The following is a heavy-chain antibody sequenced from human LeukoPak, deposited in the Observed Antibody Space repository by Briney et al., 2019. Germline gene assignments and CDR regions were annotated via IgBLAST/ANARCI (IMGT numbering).Heavy chain of an antibody. CDR3: ARESPLGHYFDY. D-gene: IGHD3-16*01. V-gene: IGHV4-61*02. Sequence: SQTLSLTCTVSGGSISSGSYYWSWIRQPAGKGLEWIGRIYTSGSTNYNPSLKIRVTISVDTSKNQFSLKLSSVTAADTAVYYCARESPLGHYFDYWGQGTLVTVSS. J-gene: IGHJ4*02. CDR1: GGSISSGSYY. CDR2: IYTSGST.